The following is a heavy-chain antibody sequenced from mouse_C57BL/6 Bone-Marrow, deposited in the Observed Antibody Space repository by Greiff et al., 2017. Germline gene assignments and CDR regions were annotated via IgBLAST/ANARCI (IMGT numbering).Heavy chain of an antibody. J-gene: IGHJ4*01. CDR1: GYTFTNYW. V-gene: IGHV1-63*01. CDR2: IYPGGGYT. Sequence: QVQLQQSGAELVRPGTSVKMSCKASGYTFTNYWIGWAKQRPGHGLEWIGNIYPGGGYTNYNEKFKGKATLTADKSSNTAYMQFSSLTSEDSAIYYCARRLTYYYAIDYWGQGTSLTVSS. D-gene: IGHD1-3*01. CDR3: ARRLTYYYAIDY.